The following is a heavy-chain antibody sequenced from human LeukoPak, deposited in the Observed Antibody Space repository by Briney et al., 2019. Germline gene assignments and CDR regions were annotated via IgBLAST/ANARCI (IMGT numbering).Heavy chain of an antibody. D-gene: IGHD1-26*01. Sequence: GGSLRLSCAASGFTFSSYAMSWVRQAPGKGLEWVSAISGSGGSTYYADSVKGRFTISRDNAKNSLYLQMNSLRAEDTALYYCAKGISTIVGAAYFDYWGQGTLVTVSS. V-gene: IGHV3-23*01. CDR3: AKGISTIVGAAYFDY. CDR2: ISGSGGST. CDR1: GFTFSSYA. J-gene: IGHJ4*02.